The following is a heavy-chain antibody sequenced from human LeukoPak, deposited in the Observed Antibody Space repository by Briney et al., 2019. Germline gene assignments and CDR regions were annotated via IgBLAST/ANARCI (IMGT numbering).Heavy chain of an antibody. CDR3: AKDQRFDCSGGSCHYFDY. Sequence: QPGGSLRLSCAASGFTFSSCAMSWVRQAPGKGLEWVSAISGSGGSTYYPDSVKGRFTISRDNSKNTLYLQMNSLRAEDTAVYYCAKDQRFDCSGGSCHYFDYWGQGTLVTVSS. V-gene: IGHV3-23*01. J-gene: IGHJ4*02. CDR2: ISGSGGST. D-gene: IGHD2-15*01. CDR1: GFTFSSCA.